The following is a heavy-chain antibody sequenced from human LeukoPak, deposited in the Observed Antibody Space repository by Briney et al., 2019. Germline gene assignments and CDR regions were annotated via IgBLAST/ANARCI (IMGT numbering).Heavy chain of an antibody. D-gene: IGHD6-13*01. CDR1: GFTFSSYG. V-gene: IGHV3-30*02. CDR2: IRYDGSNK. Sequence: GGSLRLSCAASGFTFSSYGMHWVRQAPGKGLEWVAFIRYDGSNKYYADSVKGRFTISRGNSKNTLYLQMNSLRAEDTAVYYCANLADIAAAGKLGWFDPWGQGTLVTVSS. CDR3: ANLADIAAAGKLGWFDP. J-gene: IGHJ5*02.